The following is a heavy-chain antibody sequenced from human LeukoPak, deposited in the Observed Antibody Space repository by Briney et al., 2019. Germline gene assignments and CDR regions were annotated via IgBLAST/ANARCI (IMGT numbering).Heavy chain of an antibody. CDR2: ISYDGSNK. Sequence: GRSLRLSCAASGFTFSSYGMHWVRQAPGKGLEWVAVISYDGSNKYYADSVKGRFTISRDNSKNTLYLQMNSLRAEDTAVYYCARDRGIAAAAACDYWGQGTLVTVSS. CDR3: ARDRGIAAAAACDY. V-gene: IGHV3-30*03. CDR1: GFTFSSYG. J-gene: IGHJ4*02. D-gene: IGHD6-13*01.